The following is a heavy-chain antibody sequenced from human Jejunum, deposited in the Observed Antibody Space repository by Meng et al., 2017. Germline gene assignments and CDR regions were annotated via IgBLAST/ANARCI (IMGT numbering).Heavy chain of an antibody. CDR2: MYFSGST. D-gene: IGHD3-22*01. J-gene: IGHJ4*02. CDR3: ARGHFDKYFDS. CDR1: GGSVNSGSYY. Sequence: VQLQESGPGLGGPSETLSLTCTISGGSVNSGSYYWSWIRQPPGKGLEWIGYMYFSGSTNYNASLKSRVTISVDTSKKQFSLKLTSVTAADTAVYYCARGHFDKYFDSWGQGTLVTVSS. V-gene: IGHV4-61*01.